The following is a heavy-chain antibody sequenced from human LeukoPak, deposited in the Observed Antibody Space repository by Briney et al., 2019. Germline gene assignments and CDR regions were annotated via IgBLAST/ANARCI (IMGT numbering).Heavy chain of an antibody. J-gene: IGHJ5*02. CDR2: IYYSGST. D-gene: IGHD3-16*01. V-gene: IGHV4-30-4*01. Sequence: SETLSLTCTVSGGSISSGDYYWSWIRRPPGKGLEWIGYIYYSGSTYYNPSLKSRVTISVDTPKNQFSLKLSSVTAADTAVYYCARVPGPSGLVSGNWFDPWGQGTLVTVSS. CDR1: GGSISSGDYY. CDR3: ARVPGPSGLVSGNWFDP.